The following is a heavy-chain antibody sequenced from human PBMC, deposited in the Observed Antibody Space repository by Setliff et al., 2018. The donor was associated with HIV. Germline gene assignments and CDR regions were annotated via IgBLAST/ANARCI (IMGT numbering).Heavy chain of an antibody. V-gene: IGHV4-34*01. Sequence: ETLSLTCAVYGGSFSSYYWSWIRQPPGKGLEWIGEINHSGSTNYSPSLKSRVTISVDTSKNQFSMKLSSVSAADTAVFYCARGRVYKGYYDSSSSWGRYSFDYWGQGTLVTVSS. CDR3: ARGRVYKGYYDSSSSWGRYSFDY. CDR2: INHSGST. D-gene: IGHD3-22*01. J-gene: IGHJ4*02. CDR1: GGSFSSYY.